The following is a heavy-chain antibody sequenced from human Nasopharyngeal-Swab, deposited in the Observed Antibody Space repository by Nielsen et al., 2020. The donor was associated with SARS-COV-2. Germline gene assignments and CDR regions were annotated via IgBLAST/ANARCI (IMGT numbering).Heavy chain of an antibody. D-gene: IGHD3-10*01. CDR2: IYYSGST. Sequence: GSLRLSCTVSGGSISSYYWSWIRQPPGKGLEWIGSIYYSGSTYYNPSLKSRVTISVDTSKNQFSLKLSSVTAADTAVYYCARIPREYWFDPWGQGTLVTVSS. CDR1: GGSISSYY. V-gene: IGHV4-59*12. J-gene: IGHJ5*02. CDR3: ARIPREYWFDP.